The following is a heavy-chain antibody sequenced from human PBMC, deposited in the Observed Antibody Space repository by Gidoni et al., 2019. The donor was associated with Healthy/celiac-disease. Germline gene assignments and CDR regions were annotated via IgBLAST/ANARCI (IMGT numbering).Heavy chain of an antibody. Sequence: QVQLVESGGGVVQPGRSLRLSCAASGFTFSSYGMHWVRQAPGKGLEWVAGIWYDGSNKYYADSVKGRFTISRDNSKNTLYLQMNSLRAEDTAVYYCAVNYYGSGSQGGWGQGTLVTVSS. CDR1: GFTFSSYG. CDR2: IWYDGSNK. D-gene: IGHD3-10*01. CDR3: AVNYYGSGSQGG. V-gene: IGHV3-33*01. J-gene: IGHJ4*02.